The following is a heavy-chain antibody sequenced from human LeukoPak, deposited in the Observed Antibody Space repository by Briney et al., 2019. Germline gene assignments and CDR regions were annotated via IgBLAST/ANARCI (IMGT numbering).Heavy chain of an antibody. J-gene: IGHJ4*02. CDR3: ARGRYSSRSGGYYFDI. D-gene: IGHD2-2*01. CDR1: GFTLSSDW. CDR2: IKKDVIEK. V-gene: IGHV3-7*01. Sequence: PGGSLRLSCVVSGFTLSSDWMSWVRQAPGKGLEWVANIKKDVIEKYYVESVKGRFTISRDNAKNSLSLQMNSLRAEDTAVYYCARGRYSSRSGGYYFDIWGQGTLVTVSS.